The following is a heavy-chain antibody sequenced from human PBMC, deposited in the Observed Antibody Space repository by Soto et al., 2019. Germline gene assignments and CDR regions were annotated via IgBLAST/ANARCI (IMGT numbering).Heavy chain of an antibody. CDR3: ARAPVTGNRAYYYYGMDV. D-gene: IGHD3-16*02. V-gene: IGHV1-69*06. J-gene: IGHJ6*02. Sequence: QVQLVQSGAEVKKPGSSVKVSCKASGGTFSSYTISWVRQAPGQGLEWMGGIIPIFGSANYAQKFQGRVKINADKATTTAYMEVNSLRSEDTAVYYGARAPVTGNRAYYYYGMDVWGQGTTVTVSS. CDR1: GGTFSSYT. CDR2: IIPIFGSA.